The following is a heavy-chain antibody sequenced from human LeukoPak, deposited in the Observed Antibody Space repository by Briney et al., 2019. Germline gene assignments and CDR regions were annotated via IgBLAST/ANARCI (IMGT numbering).Heavy chain of an antibody. Sequence: ASVKVSCKASGYTFTGYYMHWVRQAPGQGLEWMGWINPNSGGTNYAQKFQGRVTMTRETSISTAYMELSRLRSDDTAVYYCARQTTYYYDSSGYTQGHDAFDIWGQGTMVTVSS. D-gene: IGHD3-22*01. CDR1: GYTFTGYY. V-gene: IGHV1-2*02. CDR2: INPNSGGT. J-gene: IGHJ3*02. CDR3: ARQTTYYYDSSGYTQGHDAFDI.